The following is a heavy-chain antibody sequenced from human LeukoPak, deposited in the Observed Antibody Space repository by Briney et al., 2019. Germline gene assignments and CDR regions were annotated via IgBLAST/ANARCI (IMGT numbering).Heavy chain of an antibody. CDR2: IYYSGST. D-gene: IGHD3-10*01. J-gene: IGHJ2*01. Sequence: PSETLSLTCTVSGGSISRYYWSWIRQPPGKGPEWIGYIYYSGSTNYNPSLKSRVTISVDTSKNQFSLKLSSVTAADTAVYYCARVDAWFGELFSWYFDLWGRGTLVTVSS. V-gene: IGHV4-59*01. CDR1: GGSISRYY. CDR3: ARVDAWFGELFSWYFDL.